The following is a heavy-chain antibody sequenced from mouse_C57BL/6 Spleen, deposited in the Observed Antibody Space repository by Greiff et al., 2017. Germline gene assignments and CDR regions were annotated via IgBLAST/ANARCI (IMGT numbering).Heavy chain of an antibody. CDR1: GFTFSDYG. CDR3: ARWGGSSWYFDV. Sequence: EVNLVESGGGLVKPGGSLKLSCAASGFTFSDYGMHWVRQAPEKGLEWVAYISSGSSTIYYADTVKGRFTISRDNAKNTLFLQMTSLRSEDTAMYYCARWGGSSWYFDVWGTGTTVTVSS. J-gene: IGHJ1*03. V-gene: IGHV5-17*01. D-gene: IGHD1-1*01. CDR2: ISSGSSTI.